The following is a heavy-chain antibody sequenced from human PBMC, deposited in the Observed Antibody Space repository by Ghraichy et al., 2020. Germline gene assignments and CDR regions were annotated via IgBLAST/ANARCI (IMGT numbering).Heavy chain of an antibody. V-gene: IGHV4-34*01. CDR2: INHSGST. J-gene: IGHJ5*02. Sequence: SETLSLTCAVYGGSFSGYYWSWIRQPPGKGLEWIGEINHSGSTNYNPSLKSRVTISVDTSKNQFSLKLSSVTAADTAVYYCARGVYYDFWSGFQFDPWGQGTLVTVSS. D-gene: IGHD3-3*01. CDR1: GGSFSGYY. CDR3: ARGVYYDFWSGFQFDP.